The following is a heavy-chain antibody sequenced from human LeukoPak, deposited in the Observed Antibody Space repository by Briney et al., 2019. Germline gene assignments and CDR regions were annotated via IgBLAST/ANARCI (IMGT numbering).Heavy chain of an antibody. J-gene: IGHJ3*02. CDR1: GGSISSYY. D-gene: IGHD5-18*01. V-gene: IGHV4-59*08. CDR3: ARPRWDTAMGDAFDI. CDR2: IYYRGRT. Sequence: PPETLSLTCTVSGGSISSYYWSWIRQPPGKGLEWIGYIYYRGRTNYNPSLKSGVTVSLDTSKKQFSLNLSSVTAADTALYYCARPRWDTAMGDAFDIWGQGTMVTVSS.